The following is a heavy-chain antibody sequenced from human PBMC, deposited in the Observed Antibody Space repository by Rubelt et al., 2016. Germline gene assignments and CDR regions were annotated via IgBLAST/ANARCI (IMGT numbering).Heavy chain of an antibody. J-gene: IGHJ5*02. CDR3: ARDGGKGDCSGGSCYSVWFDP. V-gene: IGHV3-30*04. CDR2: ISYDGSNK. Sequence: GFTFSSYAMHWVRQAPGKGLAWVAVISYDGSNKYYADSVKGRFTISRDNSKNTLYLQMNSLRAGDTAVYYCARDGGKGDCSGGSCYSVWFDPWGQGTLVTVSS. CDR1: GFTFSSYA. D-gene: IGHD2-15*01.